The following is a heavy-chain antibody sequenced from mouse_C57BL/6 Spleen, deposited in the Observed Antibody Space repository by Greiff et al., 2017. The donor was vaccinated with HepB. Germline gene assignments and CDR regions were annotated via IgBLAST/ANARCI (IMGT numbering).Heavy chain of an antibody. Sequence: QVQLQQSGAELVKPGASVKMSCKASGYTFTSYWITWVKQRPGQGLEWIGDIYPGSGSTNYNEKFKSKATLTVDTSSSTAYMQLSSLTSEDSAVYYCSSWGDGYYGDYVAIDYWGQGTSVTVAS. CDR3: SSWGDGYYGDYVAIDY. CDR1: GYTFTSYW. CDR2: IYPGSGST. J-gene: IGHJ4*01. V-gene: IGHV1-55*01. D-gene: IGHD2-3*01.